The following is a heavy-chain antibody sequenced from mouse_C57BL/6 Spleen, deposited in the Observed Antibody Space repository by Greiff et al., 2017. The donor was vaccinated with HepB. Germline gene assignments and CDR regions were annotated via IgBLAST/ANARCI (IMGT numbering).Heavy chain of an antibody. CDR3: ARYDGSLYYFDY. V-gene: IGHV1-64*01. D-gene: IGHD2-3*01. CDR2: IHPNSGST. CDR1: GYTFTSYW. J-gene: IGHJ2*01. Sequence: QVQLQQPGAEVVKPGASVKLSCKASGYTFTSYWMHWVKQRPGQGLEWIGMIHPNSGSTNYNEKFKSKATLTVDKSSSTAYMQLSSLTSEDSAVYYCARYDGSLYYFDYWGQGTTLTVSS.